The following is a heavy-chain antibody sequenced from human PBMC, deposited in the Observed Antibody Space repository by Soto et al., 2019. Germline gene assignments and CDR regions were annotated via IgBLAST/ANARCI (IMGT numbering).Heavy chain of an antibody. V-gene: IGHV3-21*01. D-gene: IGHD1-26*01. CDR2: ITTSSAYM. CDR1: GFTFSTYS. J-gene: IGHJ6*02. Sequence: EVQLVESGGGLVKPGGSLRLSCVASGFTFSTYSMNWVRQAPGKGLEWASSITTSSAYMYSADSVKGRFTVSRDDAETSLYLQMNNLRAEDTAVYYCARSGSYYYYYYGMDVWGQGTTVTVSS. CDR3: ARSGSYYYYYYGMDV.